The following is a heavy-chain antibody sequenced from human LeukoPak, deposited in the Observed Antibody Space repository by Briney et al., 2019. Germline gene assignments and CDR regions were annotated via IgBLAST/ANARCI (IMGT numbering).Heavy chain of an antibody. Sequence: GGSLRLSCAASGFTFSDYYMSWIRQAPGKGLQWVSYISSGDNTIYYADSVKGRFTMSRDNAKNSLYLQMNSLRAEDTAVYYCARVMGNYATDYWGQGTLVTVSS. J-gene: IGHJ4*02. D-gene: IGHD1-7*01. CDR3: ARVMGNYATDY. CDR1: GFTFSDYY. V-gene: IGHV3-11*04. CDR2: ISSGDNTI.